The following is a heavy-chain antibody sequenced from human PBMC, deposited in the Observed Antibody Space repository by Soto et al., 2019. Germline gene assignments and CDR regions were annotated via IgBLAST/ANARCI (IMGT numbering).Heavy chain of an antibody. CDR3: AEGDLVATIGGAFDI. CDR1: GFTFSSYG. V-gene: IGHV3-30*03. CDR2: ISYDGSNK. D-gene: IGHD5-12*01. J-gene: IGHJ3*02. Sequence: QVPLVESGGGVVQPGRSLRLSCAASGFTFSSYGMHWVRQAPGKGLEWVAVISYDGSNKYYADSVKGRFTISRDNSKNTLYLQMNSLRAEDTAVYYCAEGDLVATIGGAFDIWGQGTMVTVSS.